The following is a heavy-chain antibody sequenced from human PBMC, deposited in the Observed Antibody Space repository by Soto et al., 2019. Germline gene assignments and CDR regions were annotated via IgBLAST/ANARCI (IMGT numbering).Heavy chain of an antibody. CDR1: GASINTDKW. J-gene: IGHJ4*02. CDR3: TRDPSAYFDFWSCYYGVPGYFDL. D-gene: IGHD3-3*01. CDR2: VFNSGST. Sequence: SETLSPTCPVSGASINTDKWWSCVRQNPGKGLEWLGGVFNSGSTNYNSSHKSRVTISVDKTKNKFSLWLSSGTAAYTDVYYCTRDPSAYFDFWSCYYGVPGYFDLWGRGNLVTVST. V-gene: IGHV4-4*02.